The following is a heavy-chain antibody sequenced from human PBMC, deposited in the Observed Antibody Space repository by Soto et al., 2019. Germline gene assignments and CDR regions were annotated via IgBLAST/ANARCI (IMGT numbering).Heavy chain of an antibody. J-gene: IGHJ3*02. V-gene: IGHV1-69*01. CDR3: ASPYSSGYESSGYYYPDAFDI. CDR2: IIPIFGTA. Sequence: QVQLVQSGAEVKKPGSSVKVSCKASGGTFSSYAISWVRQAPGQGLEWMGGIIPIFGTANYAQKFQGRVTITADESTSTAYTELSSLRSEDTAVYYCASPYSSGYESSGYYYPDAFDIWGQGTMVTVSS. CDR1: GGTFSSYA. D-gene: IGHD3-22*01.